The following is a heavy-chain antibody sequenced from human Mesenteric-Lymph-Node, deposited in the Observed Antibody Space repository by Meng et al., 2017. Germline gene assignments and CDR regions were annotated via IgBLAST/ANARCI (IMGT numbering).Heavy chain of an antibody. CDR1: GYSISSGYY. CDR3: ARDPFSSGYYSSLGAFDI. D-gene: IGHD3-22*01. V-gene: IGHV4-38-2*02. Sequence: GSLRLSCTVSGYSISSGYYWGWIRQPPGKGLEWIGSIYHSGSTYYNPSLKSRVTISVDTSKNQFSLKLSSVTAAGTAVYYCARDPFSSGYYSSLGAFDIWGQGTMVTVSS. CDR2: IYHSGST. J-gene: IGHJ3*02.